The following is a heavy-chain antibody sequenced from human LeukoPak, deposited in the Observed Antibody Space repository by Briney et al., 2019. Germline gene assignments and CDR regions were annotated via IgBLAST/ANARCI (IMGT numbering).Heavy chain of an antibody. CDR1: GLTFSSHA. D-gene: IGHD3-22*01. V-gene: IGHV3-23*01. J-gene: IGHJ4*02. CDR3: AKGYYESSGYTFDY. CDR2: ISASGGST. Sequence: GGSLRLSCAASGLTFSSHAMSWVRQAPGKGLEWVSGISASGGSTYYADSVKGRFTIAGDNSKNTLYLQMNNLRAEDTAVYYCAKGYYESSGYTFDYWGQGTLVTVSS.